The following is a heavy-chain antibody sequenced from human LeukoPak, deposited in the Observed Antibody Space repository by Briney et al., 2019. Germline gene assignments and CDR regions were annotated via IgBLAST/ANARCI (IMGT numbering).Heavy chain of an antibody. CDR2: IYHSGST. V-gene: IGHV4-4*02. CDR1: GASISSSNW. J-gene: IGHJ4*02. CDR3: ARLTVTTYYFDY. D-gene: IGHD4-17*01. Sequence: PSETLSLTCAVSGASISSSNWWTWVRQPPGKGLEWIGEIYHSGSTNYNPSLKSRVTISVDKSKNQFSLKLRSVTAADTAVYYCARLTVTTYYFDYWGQGTPVTVSS.